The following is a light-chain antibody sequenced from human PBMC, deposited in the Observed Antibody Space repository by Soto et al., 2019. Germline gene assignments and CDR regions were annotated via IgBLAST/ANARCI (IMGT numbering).Light chain of an antibody. V-gene: IGKV3-11*01. CDR1: QSVTSGY. CDR2: DVS. Sequence: EIVLTQSPATLSLSPGERATLSCRASQSVTSGYLTWYQHKPGQAPRLLIYDVSRRATAIPARFSGSGSGTDFTLTISSLEPEDFAVYYCQQRTTWPTFGGGTKVEIK. J-gene: IGKJ4*01. CDR3: QQRTTWPT.